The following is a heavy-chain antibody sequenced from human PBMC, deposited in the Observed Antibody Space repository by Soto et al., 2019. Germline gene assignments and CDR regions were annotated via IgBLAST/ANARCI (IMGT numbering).Heavy chain of an antibody. D-gene: IGHD3-22*01. Sequence: SETLSLTGAFSGCSISSYYWSWIRQPPGKGLEWIGYIYYSGSTNYNPSLKSRVTISVDTSKNQFSLKLSSVTAADTAVYYCARLPSNYDDMAFDIWGQGTMVTVS. CDR1: GCSISSYY. J-gene: IGHJ3*02. V-gene: IGHV4-59*01. CDR2: IYYSGST. CDR3: ARLPSNYDDMAFDI.